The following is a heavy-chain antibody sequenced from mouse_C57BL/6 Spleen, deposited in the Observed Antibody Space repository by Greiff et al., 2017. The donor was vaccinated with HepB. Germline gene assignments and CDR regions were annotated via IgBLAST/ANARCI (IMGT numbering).Heavy chain of an antibody. CDR2: IDPSDSET. J-gene: IGHJ1*03. CDR1: GYTFTSYW. V-gene: IGHV1-52*01. D-gene: IGHD1-1*01. Sequence: VQLQQPGAELVRPGSSVKLSCKASGYTFTSYWMHWVKQRPIQGLEWIGNIDPSDSETHYNQKFKDKATLTVDKSSSTAYMQLRSLTSEDSAVYYCALSTTVVAPWYFDVWGTGTTVTVSS. CDR3: ALSTTVVAPWYFDV.